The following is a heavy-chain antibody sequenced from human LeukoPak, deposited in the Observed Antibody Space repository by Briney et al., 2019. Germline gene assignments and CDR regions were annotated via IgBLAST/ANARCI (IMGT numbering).Heavy chain of an antibody. J-gene: IGHJ4*02. V-gene: IGHV5-10-1*01. CDR3: TRTSDHDY. Sequence: GESLKISCQGSGYTFTNFWINWVRQMPGKGLEWVGKIDPRDSYTKYSPSFEGHVSISGDKSIDTVYLQWRSPESSDTAIYYCTRTSDHDYWGPGTLVVVSS. D-gene: IGHD2-2*01. CDR1: GYTFTNFW. CDR2: IDPRDSYT.